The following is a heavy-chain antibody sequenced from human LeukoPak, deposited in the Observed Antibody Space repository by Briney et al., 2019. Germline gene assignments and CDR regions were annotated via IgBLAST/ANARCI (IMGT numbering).Heavy chain of an antibody. CDR2: ISYDGSNK. D-gene: IGHD1-1*01. V-gene: IGHV3-30*04. Sequence: GRSLRLSCAASGFTFSSYAMQWARQAPGKGLERVAVISYDGSNKYYADSVKGRFTISRDNSKNTLYLQMNSLRAEDTAVYYCARDQVETYYYYGMDVWGQGTTVTVSS. CDR1: GFTFSSYA. CDR3: ARDQVETYYYYGMDV. J-gene: IGHJ6*02.